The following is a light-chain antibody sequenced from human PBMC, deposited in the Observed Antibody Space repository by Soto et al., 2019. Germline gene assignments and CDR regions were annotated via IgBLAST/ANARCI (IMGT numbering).Light chain of an antibody. Sequence: EIVLTQSPGTLSLSPGERATLSCRASQSVSSSSLAWYQQEPGQAPRLLIYAASSRATGIPDRFSGSGSGTDFTLTISRLEPEDFAVYYCQQYGSSPLTFGQGTKVEIK. CDR1: QSVSSSS. J-gene: IGKJ1*01. CDR2: AAS. V-gene: IGKV3-20*01. CDR3: QQYGSSPLT.